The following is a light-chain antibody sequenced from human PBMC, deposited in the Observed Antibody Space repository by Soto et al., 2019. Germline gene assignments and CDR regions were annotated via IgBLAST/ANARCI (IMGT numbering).Light chain of an antibody. CDR3: CSYAGDSIYV. CDR1: SSNIGAGYD. Sequence: QSVLTQPPSVSGAPGQRVTISCTGSSSNIGAGYDVHWYQQLPGTAPKLVIYGNRNRPSGVPDRFSGSKSGTSASLAITGLQAEDEADYYCCSYAGDSIYVFGTGTKVTVL. V-gene: IGLV1-40*01. CDR2: GNR. J-gene: IGLJ1*01.